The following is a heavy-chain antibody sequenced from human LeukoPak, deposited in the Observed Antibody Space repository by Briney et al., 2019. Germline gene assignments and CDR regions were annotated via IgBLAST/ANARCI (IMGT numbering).Heavy chain of an antibody. J-gene: IGHJ4*02. D-gene: IGHD5-12*01. V-gene: IGHV4-61*01. CDR1: GGSISTGSYY. Sequence: PSETLSLTCTVSGGSISTGSYYWGWIRQPPGKGLEWIGYIYYSGSTTYNPSLKSRVAISVDTSKNQFSLKLSSVTAADTAVYYCARGTYSGYDFLDYWGQGTLVTVSS. CDR3: ARGTYSGYDFLDY. CDR2: IYYSGST.